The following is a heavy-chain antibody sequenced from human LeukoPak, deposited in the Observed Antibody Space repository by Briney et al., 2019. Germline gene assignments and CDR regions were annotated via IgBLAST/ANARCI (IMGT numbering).Heavy chain of an antibody. Sequence: GASVKVSCKASGGTFSSYAISWVRQAPGQGREWMGGIIPIFGTANYAQKFQGRVTITADESTSTAYMELSSLRSEDTAVYYCAVITMVRGVIPYGMDVWGKGTTVTVSS. D-gene: IGHD3-10*01. CDR3: AVITMVRGVIPYGMDV. V-gene: IGHV1-69*01. CDR1: GGTFSSYA. CDR2: IIPIFGTA. J-gene: IGHJ6*04.